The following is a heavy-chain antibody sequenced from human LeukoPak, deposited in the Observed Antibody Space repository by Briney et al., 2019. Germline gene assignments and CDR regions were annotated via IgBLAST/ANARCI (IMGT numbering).Heavy chain of an antibody. V-gene: IGHV4-34*01. CDR2: INHSGST. Sequence: SETLSLTCAVYRGSFSGYYWSWIRQPPGKGLEWIGEINHSGSTNYNPSLKSRVTISVDTSKNQFSLKLSSVTAADTAVYYCARGRNDYDSSDPPPDYWGQGTLVTVSS. D-gene: IGHD3-22*01. CDR1: RGSFSGYY. J-gene: IGHJ4*02. CDR3: ARGRNDYDSSDPPPDY.